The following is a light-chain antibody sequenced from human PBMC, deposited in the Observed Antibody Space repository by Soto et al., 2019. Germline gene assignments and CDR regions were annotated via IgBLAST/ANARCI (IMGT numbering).Light chain of an antibody. J-gene: IGKJ4*01. Sequence: EIVMTQSTATLSVSPGERATLSCRASQSVSTNLAWYQHKPGQAPKLLIYYASTRATGIPATFSGSGSGTEFTLTISSLQSEDSALYYCQQYHDWPRTFGGGTKVEIK. CDR3: QQYHDWPRT. CDR2: YAS. V-gene: IGKV3-15*01. CDR1: QSVSTN.